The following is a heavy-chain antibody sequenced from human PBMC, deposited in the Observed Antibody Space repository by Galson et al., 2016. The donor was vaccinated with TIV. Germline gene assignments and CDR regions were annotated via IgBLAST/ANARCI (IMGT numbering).Heavy chain of an antibody. J-gene: IGHJ4*01. CDR3: VRGHTPGSDRRFDY. D-gene: IGHD3-16*02. Sequence: SLRLSCAGSGFTFTNYWMHWVRQAPGKGLMWVSRIIGDETEIDYADSVKGRFTIFRDNARNTLFLQMNSLRAEDTDVYYCVRGHTPGSDRRFDYWGHGTLVTVSS. CDR2: IIGDETEI. CDR1: GFTFTNYW. V-gene: IGHV3-74*01.